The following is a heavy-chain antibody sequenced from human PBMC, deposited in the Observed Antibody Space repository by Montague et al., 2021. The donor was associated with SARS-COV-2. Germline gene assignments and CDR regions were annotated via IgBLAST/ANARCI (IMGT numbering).Heavy chain of an antibody. Sequence: SETLSLTCTVSGGSISSYYWSWIRQPPGKGLEWIGYIYYSGSTNYNPSLKSRVTISVDTSKNQFSLKLSSVTAADTAVYYCARARITMVRGVTRWYFDLWGRGTLVTVSS. D-gene: IGHD3-10*01. CDR2: IYYSGST. CDR1: GGSISSYY. J-gene: IGHJ2*01. CDR3: ARARITMVRGVTRWYFDL. V-gene: IGHV4-59*13.